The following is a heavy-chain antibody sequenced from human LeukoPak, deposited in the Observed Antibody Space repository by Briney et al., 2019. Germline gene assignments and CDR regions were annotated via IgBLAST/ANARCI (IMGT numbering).Heavy chain of an antibody. CDR3: ARPTNYYDSSGYYYFDY. V-gene: IGHV3-21*01. Sequence: PGGSLRLSCAASGFTFSSYTMNWVRQAPGKGLEWVSSISSSSKYIYYADSVKGRFTISRDNAKKSLYLQMNSLRAEDTAVYYCARPTNYYDSSGYYYFDYWGQGILVTVSS. D-gene: IGHD3-22*01. CDR1: GFTFSSYT. CDR2: ISSSSKYI. J-gene: IGHJ4*02.